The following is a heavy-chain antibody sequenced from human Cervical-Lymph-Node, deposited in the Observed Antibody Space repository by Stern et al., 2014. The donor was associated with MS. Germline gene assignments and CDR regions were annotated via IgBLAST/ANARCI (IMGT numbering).Heavy chain of an antibody. Sequence: VQLQESGQGLVKPSQTLSLTCTVSNDSINSGNYYWSWIRQHPGKGLEWIGYIYFSRSTYYNPSLKSRVTISIDPSKTQFSLRLSSVTTADTAIYYCARTPGYCSGASCYTDAFDVWGQGTLVTVSS. J-gene: IGHJ3*01. CDR1: NDSINSGNYY. CDR3: ARTPGYCSGASCYTDAFDV. CDR2: IYFSRST. V-gene: IGHV4-31*03. D-gene: IGHD2-2*02.